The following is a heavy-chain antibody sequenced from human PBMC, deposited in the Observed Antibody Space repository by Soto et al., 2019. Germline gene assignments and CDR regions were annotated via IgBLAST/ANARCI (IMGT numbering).Heavy chain of an antibody. Sequence: WTWIRQRPGKGLEWIGYIHYRGNTYYNQAFKSRLTISADTSKRQFSLRLSSVTAADTAVYYCARDLPESGYCDYWGQGALVTVSS. CDR2: IHYRGNT. J-gene: IGHJ4*02. CDR3: ARDLPESGYCDY. D-gene: IGHD1-26*01. V-gene: IGHV4-31*02.